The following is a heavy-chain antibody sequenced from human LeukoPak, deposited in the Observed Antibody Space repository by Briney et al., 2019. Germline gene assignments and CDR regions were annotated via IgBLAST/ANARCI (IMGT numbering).Heavy chain of an antibody. CDR3: ARDHPRRAGIAVAGAAYYYYMDV. CDR1: GYTFTSYA. V-gene: IGHV7-4-1*02. D-gene: IGHD6-19*01. J-gene: IGHJ6*03. CDR2: INTNTGNP. Sequence: ASVKVSCKASGYTFTSYAMNWVRQAPGQGLEWMGWINTNTGNPTYAQGFTGRFVFSLDTSVSTAYLQISSLKAEDTAVYYCARDHPRRAGIAVAGAAYYYYMDVWGKGTTVTVSS.